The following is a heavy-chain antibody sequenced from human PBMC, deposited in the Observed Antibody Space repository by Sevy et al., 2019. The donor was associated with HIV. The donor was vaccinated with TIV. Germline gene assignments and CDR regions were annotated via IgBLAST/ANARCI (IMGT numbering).Heavy chain of an antibody. CDR3: ARDPASSGVDY. J-gene: IGHJ4*02. CDR1: GFIFRSYW. Sequence: GGSLRLSCAASGFIFRSYWMTWVRQAPGKGLEWVANIKQDGSEKYYVDSVKGRFTISRDNTKNSLYLLMNSLRAEDRAMYYCARDPASSGVDYWGQGTLVTVSS. D-gene: IGHD2-15*01. V-gene: IGHV3-7*03. CDR2: IKQDGSEK.